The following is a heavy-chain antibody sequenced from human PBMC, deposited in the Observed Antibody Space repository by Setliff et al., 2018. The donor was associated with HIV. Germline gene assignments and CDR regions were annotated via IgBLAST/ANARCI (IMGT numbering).Heavy chain of an antibody. CDR3: ARGNPNDS. CDR1: GGSVSSSNW. Sequence: TLSLTCAVSGGSVSSSNWWNWVRQSPGKGLEWIGEVNHSGSTNYNPSLKSRITISVDKSKNEFSLRLNTVTAADTAVYYCARGNPNDSWGQGTLVTVSS. CDR2: VNHSGST. J-gene: IGHJ4*02. V-gene: IGHV4-4*02.